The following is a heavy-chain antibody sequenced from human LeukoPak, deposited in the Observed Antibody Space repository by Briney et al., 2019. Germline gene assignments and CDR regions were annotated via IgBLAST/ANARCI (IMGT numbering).Heavy chain of an antibody. V-gene: IGHV4-59*01. D-gene: IGHD5-12*01. J-gene: IGHJ4*02. Sequence: PSETLSLTCTVSGGSISSYYWNWIRQPPGKGLDWIGYIYYSGSTTYNPSLKSRVTISVDTSKNQFSLKLSSVTAADTAVYYCARDLLQRGYSGYGPRHFDYWGQGTLVTVSS. CDR1: GGSISSYY. CDR2: IYYSGST. CDR3: ARDLLQRGYSGYGPRHFDY.